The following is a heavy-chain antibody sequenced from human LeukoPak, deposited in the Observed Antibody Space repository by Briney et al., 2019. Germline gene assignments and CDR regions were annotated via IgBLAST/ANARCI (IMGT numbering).Heavy chain of an antibody. D-gene: IGHD1-26*01. Sequence: GGSLRLSCAASGFTFSSYAMSWVRQPPGKGLEWVSAISGSGGSTYYADSVKGRFTISRDNSKNTLYLQMNSLRAEDMAVYYCAKDVGGERWGYFDYWGQGTLVTVSS. CDR1: GFTFSSYA. J-gene: IGHJ4*02. CDR3: AKDVGGERWGYFDY. V-gene: IGHV3-23*01. CDR2: ISGSGGST.